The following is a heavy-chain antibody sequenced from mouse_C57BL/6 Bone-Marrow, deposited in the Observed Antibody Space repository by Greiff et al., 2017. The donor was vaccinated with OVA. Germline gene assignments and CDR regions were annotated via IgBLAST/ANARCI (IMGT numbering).Heavy chain of an antibody. J-gene: IGHJ3*01. CDR2: IWGGGST. Sequence: QVQLKESGPGLVAPSQSLSITCTVSGFSLTSYGVDWVRQPPGKGLEWLGVIWGGGSTNYNSDLMSRLSISKDNSKSQVFLKRNSLQTDATAIDYCAKHQNQYYYGSSYDWFAYWGQGTLVTVSA. CDR3: AKHQNQYYYGSSYDWFAY. D-gene: IGHD1-1*01. CDR1: GFSLTSYG. V-gene: IGHV2-9*01.